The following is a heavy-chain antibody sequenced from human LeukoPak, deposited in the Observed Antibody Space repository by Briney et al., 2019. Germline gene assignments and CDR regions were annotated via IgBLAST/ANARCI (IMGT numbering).Heavy chain of an antibody. Sequence: PSETLSLTCAVYGGSFSGYYWSWIRQPPGKGLEWIGEINHSGSTNYNPSLKSRVTISVDTSKNQFSLKLSSVTAADTAVYYCASRGSWGSKYGYWGQGTLVTVSS. V-gene: IGHV4-34*01. CDR3: ASRGSWGSKYGY. D-gene: IGHD7-27*01. CDR2: INHSGST. CDR1: GGSFSGYY. J-gene: IGHJ4*02.